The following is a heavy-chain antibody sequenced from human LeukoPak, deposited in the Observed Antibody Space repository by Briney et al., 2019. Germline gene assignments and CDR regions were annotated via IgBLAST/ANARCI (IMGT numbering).Heavy chain of an antibody. CDR2: ISSSATTI. J-gene: IGHJ4*02. CDR1: GFTFSSYE. V-gene: IGHV3-48*03. CDR3: ARENFQY. Sequence: GGSLRLSCAASGFTFSSYEMNWVRQAPGKGLEWVSYISSSATTIYYADSVKGRFTISRDNAKNSLYLQMNSLRAEDTAVYYCARENFQYWAQGTLVTVSS.